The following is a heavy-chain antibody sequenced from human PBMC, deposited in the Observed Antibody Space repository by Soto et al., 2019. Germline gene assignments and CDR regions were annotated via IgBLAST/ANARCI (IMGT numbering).Heavy chain of an antibody. D-gene: IGHD6-19*01. J-gene: IGHJ3*02. CDR2: IYHSGST. CDR1: GGSISSSNW. Sequence: QVQLQESGPGLVKPSGTLSLTCAVSGGSISSSNWWSWVRQPPGKGLEWIGEIYHSGSTNYNPSLKSRVTISVDKPKNQFSLKLSSVTAADTAVFYWARGGRFGSGRRGGDAFDIWGQGTMVTVSS. V-gene: IGHV4-4*02. CDR3: ARGGRFGSGRRGGDAFDI.